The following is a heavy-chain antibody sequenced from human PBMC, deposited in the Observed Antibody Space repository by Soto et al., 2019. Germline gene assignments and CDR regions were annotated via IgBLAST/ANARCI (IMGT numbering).Heavy chain of an antibody. CDR3: ARSGSYYHWFDP. Sequence: LRLSCAASGFTFSNYAMTWVRQAPGKGLEWVSSISAAGGTTSYADSVKGRFIISRDNSKNTLFLQMNSLRVEDTAVYYCARSGSYYHWFDPWGQGALVTVSS. V-gene: IGHV3-23*01. CDR1: GFTFSNYA. CDR2: ISAAGGTT. D-gene: IGHD1-26*01. J-gene: IGHJ5*02.